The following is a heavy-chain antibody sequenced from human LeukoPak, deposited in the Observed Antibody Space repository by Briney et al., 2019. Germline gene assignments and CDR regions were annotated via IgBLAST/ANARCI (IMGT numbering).Heavy chain of an antibody. D-gene: IGHD5-24*01. CDR1: GGSISSSSYY. Sequence: SETLFLTCTVSGGSISSSSYYWGWIRQPPGKGLEWIGSIYYSGSTYYNPSLKSRVTISVDTSKNQFSLKLSSVTAADTAVYYCARHVSSDGYNFFIDYWGQGTLVTVSS. J-gene: IGHJ4*02. CDR2: IYYSGST. CDR3: ARHVSSDGYNFFIDY. V-gene: IGHV4-39*01.